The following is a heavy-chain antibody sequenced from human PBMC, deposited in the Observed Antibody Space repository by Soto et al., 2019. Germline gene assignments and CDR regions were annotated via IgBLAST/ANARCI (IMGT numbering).Heavy chain of an antibody. J-gene: IGHJ4*02. CDR1: GLPFSSYA. V-gene: IGHV3-23*01. D-gene: IGHD4-17*01. Sequence: EVQLLESGGGLVQPGGSLGLSCAAFGLPFSSYALPWVGQAPGRGLGWVSRISGSGGNTKYADSVKGRFTISRDNSKNMLFLQMNSLRAEDTAVYYCAKDPNGDYVGAFDYWGQGTLVTVSS. CDR2: ISGSGGNT. CDR3: AKDPNGDYVGAFDY.